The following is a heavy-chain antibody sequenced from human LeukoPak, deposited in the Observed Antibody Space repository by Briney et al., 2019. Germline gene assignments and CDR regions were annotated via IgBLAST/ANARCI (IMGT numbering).Heavy chain of an antibody. V-gene: IGHV3-30*04. CDR1: GLTFSRSA. J-gene: IGHJ6*03. CDR2: ISYDGSNK. CDR3: ARKAVADTRYYYYYYMDV. Sequence: GGSLRLSCAASGLTFSRSAMHWVRQAPGKGLEWVAVISYDGSNKYYADSVKGRFTISRDNSKNTLYLQMNSLRAEDTAVYYCARKAVADTRYYYYYYMDVWGKGTTVTVSS. D-gene: IGHD6-19*01.